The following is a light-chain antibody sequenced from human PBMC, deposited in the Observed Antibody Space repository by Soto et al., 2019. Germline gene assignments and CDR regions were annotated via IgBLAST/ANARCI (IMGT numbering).Light chain of an antibody. Sequence: DIQMTQSPSSLSTSVGARVTITCRASQSISSYLGWYQQKPGKAPTLLIYAAATLQSGVPSRFSGRRSGTELTLTIAGMQTEDFATYYCQQYESYSPLTFGGGTKVDIK. CDR3: QQYESYSPLT. J-gene: IGKJ4*01. CDR1: QSISSY. V-gene: IGKV1-16*01. CDR2: AAA.